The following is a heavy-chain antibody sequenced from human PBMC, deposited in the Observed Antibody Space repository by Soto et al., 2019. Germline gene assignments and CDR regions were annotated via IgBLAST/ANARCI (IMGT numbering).Heavy chain of an antibody. CDR2: IIPIFGTA. CDR3: ARRLGIVGAAGDAYYI. J-gene: IGHJ3*02. V-gene: IGHV1-69*01. CDR1: GGTFSSYA. D-gene: IGHD1-26*01. Sequence: QVQLVQSGAEVKKPGSSVKVSCTASGGTFSSYAISWVRQAPGQGLEWMGGIIPIFGTAHYAQKFQGRVTITADESTRPAYMEPGSLRSEDTGVYYCARRLGIVGAAGDAYYIWGQGAMVTVSS.